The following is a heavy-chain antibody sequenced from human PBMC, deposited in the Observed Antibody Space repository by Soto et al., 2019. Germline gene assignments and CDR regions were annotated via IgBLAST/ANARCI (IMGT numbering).Heavy chain of an antibody. Sequence: PGGSLRLSCAASGFTVSSSYMSWVRQAPGKGLEWVSVIYSGGSTYYADSVKGRFTISRDNSKNTLYLQMNSLRAEDTAVYYCARDRDFWSGYDYWGQGTLVTVSS. CDR3: ARDRDFWSGYDY. CDR2: IYSGGST. D-gene: IGHD3-3*01. CDR1: GFTVSSSY. J-gene: IGHJ4*02. V-gene: IGHV3-53*01.